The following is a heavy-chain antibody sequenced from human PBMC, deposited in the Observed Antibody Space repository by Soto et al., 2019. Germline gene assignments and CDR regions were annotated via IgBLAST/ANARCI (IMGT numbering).Heavy chain of an antibody. CDR2: FYYSGST. CDR1: GGSVSSGDYY. CDR3: ARVTISESGTYYFDS. V-gene: IGHV4-30-4*01. J-gene: IGHJ4*02. Sequence: RSLTCTVTGGSVSSGDYYWSWLRQPPGKSLEWIAYFYYSGSTYYNPSLESRAITSVDTSRNRFSLKLSSLTAADTAVYFCARVTISESGTYYFDSWGQGTMVTVYS. D-gene: IGHD2-2*01.